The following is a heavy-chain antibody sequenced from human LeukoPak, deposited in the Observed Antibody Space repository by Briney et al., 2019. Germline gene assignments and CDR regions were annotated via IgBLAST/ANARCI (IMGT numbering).Heavy chain of an antibody. D-gene: IGHD4-11*01. Sequence: SETLSLTCTVSGGSISRDYGNWIRQPAGNGLEWIGRIYSRGSSNYNPSFKSRVTMSVDMSKNQFSLRLSSVTAAGTAVYYCARDRNGVLGYWGQGILVTVSS. CDR2: IYSRGSS. J-gene: IGHJ4*02. V-gene: IGHV4-4*07. CDR1: GGSISRDY. CDR3: ARDRNGVLGY.